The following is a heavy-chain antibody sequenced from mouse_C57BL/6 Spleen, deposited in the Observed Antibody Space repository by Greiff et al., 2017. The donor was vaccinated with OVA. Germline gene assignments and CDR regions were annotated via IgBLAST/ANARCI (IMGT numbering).Heavy chain of an antibody. D-gene: IGHD2-3*01. V-gene: IGHV10-1*01. CDR1: GFSFTTYA. CDR3: VKNDGYYDDAMDY. Sequence: EVMLVESGGGLVQPKGSLKLSCAASGFSFTTYAMNWVRQAPGKGLEWVARIRSKSNNYATYYADSVKDRFTISRDYSESMLYRQTNNLKTEDTAMDYGVKNDGYYDDAMDYWGQGTSVTVSS. J-gene: IGHJ4*01. CDR2: IRSKSNNYAT.